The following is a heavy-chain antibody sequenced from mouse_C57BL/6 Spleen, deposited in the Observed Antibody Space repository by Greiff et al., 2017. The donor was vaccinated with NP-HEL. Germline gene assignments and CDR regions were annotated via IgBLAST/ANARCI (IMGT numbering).Heavy chain of an antibody. J-gene: IGHJ1*03. D-gene: IGHD1-1*01. CDR3: ARGYYGSSPYSYFDV. Sequence: VQLQQSGAELVKPGASVKLSCTASGFNIKDYYMHWVQQRTEQGLEWIGRIDPEDGGTKYAPTFQGRATITGDTSSNHAYLQLSSLTSEDTAAYSCARGYYGSSPYSYFDVWGTGTTVTVSS. CDR1: GFNIKDYY. CDR2: IDPEDGGT. V-gene: IGHV14-2*01.